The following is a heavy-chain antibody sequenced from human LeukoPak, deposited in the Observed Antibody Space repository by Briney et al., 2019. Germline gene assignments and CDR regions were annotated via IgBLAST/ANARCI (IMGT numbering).Heavy chain of an antibody. D-gene: IGHD5-18*01. V-gene: IGHV1-18*04. CDR3: ARERGYSYGYDHSLVY. CDR2: ISAYNGNT. CDR1: GYTFTSYG. J-gene: IGHJ4*02. Sequence: GASVKVSCKASGYTFTSYGISWVRQAPGQGLEWMGWISAYNGNTNYAQKLQGRVTMTTDTSTSTAYMELRSLRSDDTAMYYCARERGYSYGYDHSLVYWGQGTLVTVSS.